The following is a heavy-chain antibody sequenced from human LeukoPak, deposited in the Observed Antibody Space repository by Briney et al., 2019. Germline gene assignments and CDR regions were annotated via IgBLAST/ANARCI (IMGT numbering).Heavy chain of an antibody. CDR3: AKPLRTTPAFDY. Sequence: GGSLRLSCAASGFTFDDYGMSWVRQAPGKGLEWVSGINWNGGSTGYGDSVKGRFTISRDNAKNSLYLQMNSLRAEDTALYYCAKPLRTTPAFDYWGQGTLVTVSS. CDR1: GFTFDDYG. D-gene: IGHD1-1*01. V-gene: IGHV3-20*04. J-gene: IGHJ4*02. CDR2: INWNGGST.